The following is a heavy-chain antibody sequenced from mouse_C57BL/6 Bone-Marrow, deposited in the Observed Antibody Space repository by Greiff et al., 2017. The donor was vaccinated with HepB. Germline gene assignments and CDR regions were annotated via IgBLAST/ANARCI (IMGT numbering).Heavy chain of an antibody. J-gene: IGHJ3*01. CDR2: IYPGDGDT. D-gene: IGHD2-2*01. CDR3: ARFGYPAY. CDR1: GYAFSSSW. Sequence: QVQLQQSGPELVKPGASVKISCKASGYAFSSSWMNWVKQRPGKGLEWIGRIYPGDGDTNYNGKFKGKATLTADKSSSTAYMQLSSLTSEDSAVYFCARFGYPAYGGQGTLVTVSA. V-gene: IGHV1-82*01.